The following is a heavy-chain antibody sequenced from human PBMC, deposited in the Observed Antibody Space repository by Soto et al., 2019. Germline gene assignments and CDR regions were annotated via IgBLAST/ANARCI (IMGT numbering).Heavy chain of an antibody. CDR2: INHSGST. CDR1: GGSFSGYY. V-gene: IGHV4-34*01. Sequence: QVQLQQWGAGLLKPSETLSLTCAVSGGSFSGYYWSWIRQPPGKGLEWIGEINHSGSTNYNPSLKIRVTISVDTSKPQFSLELSFVPAADTAVYYCARVLVAATRSFHYGVEGTLVAVSS. J-gene: IGHJ4*02. D-gene: IGHD2-15*01. CDR3: ARVLVAATRSFHY.